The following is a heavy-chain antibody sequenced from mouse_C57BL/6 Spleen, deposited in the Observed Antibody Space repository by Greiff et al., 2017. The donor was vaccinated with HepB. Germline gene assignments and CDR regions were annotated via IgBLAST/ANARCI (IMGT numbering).Heavy chain of an antibody. V-gene: IGHV1-81*01. Sequence: QVQLQQSGAELARPGASVKLSCKASGYTFTSYGISWVKQRTVQGLEWIGEIYPRSGNTYYNEKFKGKATLTADKSSSTAYMELRSLTSEDSAVYFCARRYYDYDFDYWGQGTTLTVSS. CDR1: GYTFTSYG. J-gene: IGHJ2*01. D-gene: IGHD2-4*01. CDR3: ARRYYDYDFDY. CDR2: IYPRSGNT.